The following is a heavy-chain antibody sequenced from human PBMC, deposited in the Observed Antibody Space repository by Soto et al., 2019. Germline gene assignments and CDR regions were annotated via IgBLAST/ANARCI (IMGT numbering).Heavy chain of an antibody. J-gene: IGHJ5*02. V-gene: IGHV4-38-2*02. CDR2: IYHSGTT. CDR3: ARDSSGYYWFDP. Sequence: SETLSLTCAVSGFSISSGYFWGWIRQPPGKGPEWLGSIYHSGTTYYNPSVKGRVTISVDTSKNQFSLKMSSVTAEDTAVYYCARDSSGYYWFDPWGKGTLPTISS. CDR1: GFSISSGYF. D-gene: IGHD3-22*01.